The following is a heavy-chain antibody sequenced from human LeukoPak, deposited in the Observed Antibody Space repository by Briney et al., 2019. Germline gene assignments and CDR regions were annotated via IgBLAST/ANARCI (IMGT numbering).Heavy chain of an antibody. CDR3: ARVVPSYYDGSGYYFDY. J-gene: IGHJ4*02. Sequence: SETLSLTCTVSGGSIGSGNYYWSWIRQHPGHGLEWIGYIYHSGSAYYNPPLKSRLTMSVDPSKNQFSLKLSSVTAADTAVYYCARVVPSYYDGSGYYFDYWGQGARVTVSS. D-gene: IGHD3-22*01. CDR2: IYHSGSA. CDR1: GGSIGSGNYY. V-gene: IGHV4-31*03.